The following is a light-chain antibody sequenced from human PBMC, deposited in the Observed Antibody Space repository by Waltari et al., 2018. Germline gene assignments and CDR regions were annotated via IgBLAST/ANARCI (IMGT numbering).Light chain of an antibody. CDR3: CSYAGSSTWV. Sequence: QSALTQPASVSGSPGTSITIPCTGTSSEFGRDNLVSWYQQHPGKAPKIMIYEGSKRPSGVSNRSSGSKSGNTASLTISGLQAEDEADYYCCSYAGSSTWVFGGGTKLTVL. CDR2: EGS. CDR1: SSEFGRDNL. J-gene: IGLJ3*02. V-gene: IGLV2-23*01.